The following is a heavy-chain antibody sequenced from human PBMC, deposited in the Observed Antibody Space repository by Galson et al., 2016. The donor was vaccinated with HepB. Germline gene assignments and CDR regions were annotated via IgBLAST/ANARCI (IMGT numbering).Heavy chain of an antibody. J-gene: IGHJ4*02. CDR2: IWYDGSKK. D-gene: IGHD3-3*01. Sequence: SLRLSCAASGFIVSNNYMSWVRQAPGKGLEWVAFIWYDGSKKYYADSVKGRFTISRDNSKNTLYLQMNRLRVEDTAIYYCARAHWGVVSIEWNYFDYWGQGALVTVSS. CDR3: ARAHWGVVSIEWNYFDY. V-gene: IGHV3-33*08. CDR1: GFIVSNNY.